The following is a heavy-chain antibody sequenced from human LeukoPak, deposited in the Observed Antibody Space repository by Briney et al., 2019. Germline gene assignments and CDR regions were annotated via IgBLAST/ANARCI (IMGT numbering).Heavy chain of an antibody. CDR2: ISGNGGRT. J-gene: IGHJ4*02. CDR1: GFTFSSYA. CDR3: ANFAVLGSCGYDY. Sequence: GGSLRLSCAASGFTFSSYAMSWVRQAPGKGLEWVSAISGNGGRTYYADSVKDRFTISRENSKNTLYMQMNSLRGEETAVYHCANFAVLGSCGYDYWGQGALVTLSS. D-gene: IGHD3-16*01. V-gene: IGHV3-23*01.